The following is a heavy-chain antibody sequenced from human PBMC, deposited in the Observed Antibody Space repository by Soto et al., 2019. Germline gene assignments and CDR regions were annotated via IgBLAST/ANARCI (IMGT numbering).Heavy chain of an antibody. CDR3: AKSEPLFSLNIDY. CDR1: GFSFSSYA. V-gene: IGHV3-23*01. D-gene: IGHD2-21*01. CDR2: LTGSGSST. J-gene: IGHJ4*02. Sequence: HPGGSLRLSCAASGFSFSSYAMSWVRQAPGKGLEWVATLTGSGSSTYYADSVKGRFTISRDNSKNTVFLQMNSLRPEDTAVYYCAKSEPLFSLNIDYWGQGTLVTVSS.